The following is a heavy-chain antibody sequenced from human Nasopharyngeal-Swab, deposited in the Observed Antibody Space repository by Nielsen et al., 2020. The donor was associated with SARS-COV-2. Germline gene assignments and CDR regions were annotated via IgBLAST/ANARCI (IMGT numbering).Heavy chain of an antibody. CDR1: GFTFSSYG. J-gene: IGHJ5*02. CDR2: ISYDGSNK. CDR3: AKDGGTSSSLLDP. V-gene: IGHV3-30*18. D-gene: IGHD6-13*01. Sequence: GESLKISCAASGFTFSSYGMHWVRQAPGKGLEWVAVISYDGSNKYYADSVKGRFTISRDNSKNTLYLQMNSLRAEDTAVYYCAKDGGTSSSLLDPWGQGTLVTVSS.